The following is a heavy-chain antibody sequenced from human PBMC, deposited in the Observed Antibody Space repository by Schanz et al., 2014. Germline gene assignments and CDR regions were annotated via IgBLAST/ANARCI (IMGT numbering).Heavy chain of an antibody. V-gene: IGHV1-46*03. J-gene: IGHJ4*02. D-gene: IGHD6-13*01. CDR2: INPSGGST. Sequence: VQSVHSGTEVQKLGASVKVSCQTSGYTFTAYGLNWVRQAPGQGLEWMGIINPSGGSTTYAQKFQGRVTMTRDTSTSTVYMELSSLRSEDTAVYYCARDGVDAAAGGNYWGQGTLVTVSS. CDR1: GYTFTAYG. CDR3: ARDGVDAAAGGNY.